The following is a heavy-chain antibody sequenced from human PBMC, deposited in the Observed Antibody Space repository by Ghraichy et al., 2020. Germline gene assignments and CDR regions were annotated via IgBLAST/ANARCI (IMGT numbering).Heavy chain of an antibody. CDR3: ASIPARMYSSSWYFHY. Sequence: GSLRLSCAASGFTVSSNYMSWVRQAPGKGLEWVSVIYSGGSTYYADSVKGRFTISRDNSNNTLYLQMNSLRAEETAVYYCASIPARMYSSSWYFHYWGQRTLVTVSS. V-gene: IGHV3-53*01. D-gene: IGHD6-13*01. CDR2: IYSGGST. CDR1: GFTVSSNY. J-gene: IGHJ4*02.